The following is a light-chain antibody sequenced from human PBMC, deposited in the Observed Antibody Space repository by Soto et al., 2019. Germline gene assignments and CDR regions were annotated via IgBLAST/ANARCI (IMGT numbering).Light chain of an antibody. V-gene: IGKV1-39*01. CDR2: AAS. Sequence: DIQMTQSPSSLSASVGDRVTITCRASQSISSISSYLNWYQQKPGKAPKLLIYAASSLQSGVPSRFSSSGSGTDFTLTISSLPPEDFATYYCQQSYSTPLAFGQGTKVEIK. CDR1: QSISSISSY. J-gene: IGKJ1*01. CDR3: QQSYSTPLA.